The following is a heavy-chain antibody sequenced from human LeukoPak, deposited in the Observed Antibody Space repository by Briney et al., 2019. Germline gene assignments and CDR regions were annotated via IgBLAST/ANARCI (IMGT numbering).Heavy chain of an antibody. CDR3: ARGGYCSGGKCFLRHPDY. J-gene: IGHJ4*02. CDR1: GFTFNTYS. Sequence: PGGSLRLSCAASGFTFNTYSMLWVRQAPGMGLEWVSYISSASSTIFYADSLKCRFTISRDNAENSLYLQMNSLRDEDTAVYYCARGGYCSGGKCFLRHPDYWGQGTLVTVSS. CDR2: ISSASSTI. D-gene: IGHD2-15*01. V-gene: IGHV3-48*02.